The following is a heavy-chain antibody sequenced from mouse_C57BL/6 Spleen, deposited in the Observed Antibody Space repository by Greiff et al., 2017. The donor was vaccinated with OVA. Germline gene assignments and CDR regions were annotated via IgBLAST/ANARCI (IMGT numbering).Heavy chain of an antibody. CDR2: INPNNGGT. V-gene: IGHV1-26*01. CDR1: GYTFTDYY. CDR3: ARDCDV. J-gene: IGHJ1*03. Sequence: VQLQQSGPELVKPGASVKISCKASGYTFTDYYMNWVKQSHGKSLEWIGDINPNNGGTSYNQKFKGKATLTVDKSSSTAYMELRSLTSEDSAVYYCARDCDVWGTGTTVTVSS.